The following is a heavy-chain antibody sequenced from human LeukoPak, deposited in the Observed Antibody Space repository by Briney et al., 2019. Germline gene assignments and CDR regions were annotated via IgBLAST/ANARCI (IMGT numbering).Heavy chain of an antibody. V-gene: IGHV3-30*02. Sequence: GGSLRLSCAASGFTFSNYGMHWVRQAPGKGLEWVAFIRYDGSDKYYADSVEGRLTISRDNSKNTLYLHMNSLRTEDTAVYYCAKGGCGGGSCYSESAFGIWGLGTMVTVSS. CDR1: GFTFSNYG. CDR2: IRYDGSDK. D-gene: IGHD2-15*01. CDR3: AKGGCGGGSCYSESAFGI. J-gene: IGHJ3*02.